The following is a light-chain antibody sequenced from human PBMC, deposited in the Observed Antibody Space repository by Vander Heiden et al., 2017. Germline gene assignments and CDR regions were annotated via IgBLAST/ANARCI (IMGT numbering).Light chain of an antibody. Sequence: LGQTARITCGGNNIGSKNVHWYQQKTGQAPVLVIYRDSNRPSGIPERFSGSNSGNTATLTISRAQAGDEADYYCQVWDSSTAGVVFGGGTKLTVL. J-gene: IGLJ2*01. CDR1: NIGSKN. CDR3: QVWDSSTAGVV. V-gene: IGLV3-9*01. CDR2: RDS.